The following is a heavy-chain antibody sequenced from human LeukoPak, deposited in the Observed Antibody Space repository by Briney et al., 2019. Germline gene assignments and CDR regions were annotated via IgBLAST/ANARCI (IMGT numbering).Heavy chain of an antibody. J-gene: IGHJ4*02. CDR3: AREVNGYFDY. Sequence: SETLSLTCTVSGGSISSYYWSWVRQPPGKGLEWIGYIYYSGSTNYNPSLMSRVTISVDTSKNQFSLKLSSVTAADTAVYYCAREVNGYFDYWGQGTLVTVSS. CDR1: GGSISSYY. D-gene: IGHD2-8*01. CDR2: IYYSGST. V-gene: IGHV4-59*01.